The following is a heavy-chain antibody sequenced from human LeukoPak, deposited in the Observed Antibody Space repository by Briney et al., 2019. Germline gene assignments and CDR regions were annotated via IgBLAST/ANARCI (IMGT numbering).Heavy chain of an antibody. CDR2: ISSISHYI. V-gene: IGHV3-21*01. Sequence: GGSLRLSCAASGFTFSTYSMNWVRQAPGKGLEWVSTISSISHYIYYADSVKGRFTISRDNAKDSLYLQMNSLRAEDTAVYYCAGHNYYDSSSVDIWGQGTMVTVSS. CDR1: GFTFSTYS. D-gene: IGHD3-22*01. CDR3: AGHNYYDSSSVDI. J-gene: IGHJ3*02.